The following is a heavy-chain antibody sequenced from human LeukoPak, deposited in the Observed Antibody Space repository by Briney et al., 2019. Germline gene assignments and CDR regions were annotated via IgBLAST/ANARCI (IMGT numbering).Heavy chain of an antibody. D-gene: IGHD3-3*01. CDR1: GFTFSSYA. CDR3: ARSMLRFLEWLPVDY. V-gene: IGHV3-64*01. J-gene: IGHJ4*02. Sequence: GGSLRLSCAASGFTFSSYAMHWVRQAPGKGLEYVSAISSNGGSTYYANSEKGRFTISRDNSKNTLYLQMGSLRAEDMAVYYCARSMLRFLEWLPVDYWGQGTLVTVSS. CDR2: ISSNGGST.